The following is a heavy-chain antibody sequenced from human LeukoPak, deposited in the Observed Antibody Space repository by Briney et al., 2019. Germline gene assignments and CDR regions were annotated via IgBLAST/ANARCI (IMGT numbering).Heavy chain of an antibody. V-gene: IGHV3-66*01. CDR1: GLTVSSNY. Sequence: AGGSLRLSCAASGLTVSSNYMSWVRQAPGKGLEWVSVIYSGGSTYYADSVKGRFTISRDNSKNTLYLQMNSLRAEDTAVYYCARCHNWNDCYFDYWGQGTLVTVSS. CDR2: IYSGGST. D-gene: IGHD1-1*01. J-gene: IGHJ4*02. CDR3: ARCHNWNDCYFDY.